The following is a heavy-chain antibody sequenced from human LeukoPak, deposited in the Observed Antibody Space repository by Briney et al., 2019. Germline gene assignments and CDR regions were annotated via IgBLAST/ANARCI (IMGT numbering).Heavy chain of an antibody. D-gene: IGHD6-13*01. CDR2: ISYDGSNK. CDR3: AKGIAETQTADDAFDI. V-gene: IGHV3-30*18. Sequence: GGSLRLSCAASGFTFSTYSMNWVRQAPGKGLEWVAVISYDGSNKYYADSVKGRFTISRDNSKNTLYLQMNSLRAEDTAVYYCAKGIAETQTADDAFDIWGQGTMVTVSS. J-gene: IGHJ3*02. CDR1: GFTFSTYS.